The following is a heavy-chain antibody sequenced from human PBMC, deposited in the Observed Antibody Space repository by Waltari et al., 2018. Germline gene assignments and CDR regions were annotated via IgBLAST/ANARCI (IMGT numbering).Heavy chain of an antibody. CDR1: GYSISSGYY. CDR3: ARDSSMDSSGYSTDAFDI. V-gene: IGHV4-38-2*02. Sequence: QVQLQESGPGLVKPSETLSLTCAVSGYSISSGYYWGWIRQPPGRGLEWIGSIYHSGSTYYNPSLKSRVTISVDTSKNQFSRKLSSVTAADTAVYYCARDSSMDSSGYSTDAFDIWGQGTMVTVSS. D-gene: IGHD3-22*01. J-gene: IGHJ3*02. CDR2: IYHSGST.